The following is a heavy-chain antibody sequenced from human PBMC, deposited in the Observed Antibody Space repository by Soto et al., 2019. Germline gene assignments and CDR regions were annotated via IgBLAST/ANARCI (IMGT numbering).Heavy chain of an antibody. CDR2: IKQDGSEK. Sequence: GGSLRLSCASSGFTFSSYWMSWVRQAPGKGLEWVANIKQDGSEKYYVDSVKGRFTISRDNAKNTLYLQMNTLRAEDTAVYYCARDLGYNYGHPFDYWGQGTLVTVSS. V-gene: IGHV3-7*01. CDR3: ARDLGYNYGHPFDY. D-gene: IGHD5-18*01. CDR1: GFTFSSYW. J-gene: IGHJ4*02.